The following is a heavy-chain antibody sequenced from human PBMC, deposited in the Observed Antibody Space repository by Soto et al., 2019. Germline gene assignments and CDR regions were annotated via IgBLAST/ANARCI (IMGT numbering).Heavy chain of an antibody. Sequence: QVQLVQSGADMKEPGSSVKVSCKTSGGTFSSSAISWLRQAPGQGLEWMGGIIPLFRTPDYAQKFQGRVTIAADESTSTAYMELSSLGSEDTAVYYCARDNDRLQLGGNYYYILDVWGQGTTITVSS. CDR1: GGTFSSSA. V-gene: IGHV1-69*12. D-gene: IGHD4-4*01. CDR3: ARDNDRLQLGGNYYYILDV. J-gene: IGHJ6*02. CDR2: IIPLFRTP.